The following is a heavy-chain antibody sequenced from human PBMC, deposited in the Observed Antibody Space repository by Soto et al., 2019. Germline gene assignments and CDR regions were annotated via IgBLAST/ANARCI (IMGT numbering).Heavy chain of an antibody. CDR1: GYTFTSYG. V-gene: IGHV1-18*01. CDR3: ARARTALGFDP. Sequence: QVQLVQSGAEVKKPGASVKVSCKASGYTFTSYGISWVRQAPGQGLEWMGWISAYNVNTNYAQKLQGRVTMTTDTSTRTANVEVRGLRSDDKAVNYCARARTALGFDPWGQGTLVTVSS. CDR2: ISAYNVNT. D-gene: IGHD2-21*02. J-gene: IGHJ5*02.